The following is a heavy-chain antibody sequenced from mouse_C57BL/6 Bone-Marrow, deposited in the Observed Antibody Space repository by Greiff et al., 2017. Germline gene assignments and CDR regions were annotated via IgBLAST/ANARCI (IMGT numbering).Heavy chain of an antibody. CDR2: THPNSGST. V-gene: IGHV1-64*01. J-gene: IGHJ3*01. CDR1: GYTFTSYW. CDR3: AREDFIPFAC. Sequence: QVQLQQPGAELVKPGASVMLSCKASGYTFTSYWMHWVKQRPGQGLEWIGLTHPNSGSTIYNEKFKSKATLTVDESSGTAYMQLSSRTSEDSAVYYCAREDFIPFACWGQGSLVAVSA. D-gene: IGHD1-1*01.